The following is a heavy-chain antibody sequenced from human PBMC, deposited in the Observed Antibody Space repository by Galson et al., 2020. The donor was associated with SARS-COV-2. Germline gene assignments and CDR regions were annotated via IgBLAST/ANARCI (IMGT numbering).Heavy chain of an antibody. J-gene: IGHJ3*02. CDR3: ARYYDFWSGYGAAFDI. Sequence: ETSETLSLTCTVSGGSISSYYWSWIRQPAGKGLEWIGRIYTSGSTNYNPSLKSRVTMSVDTSKNQFSLKLSSVTAADTAVYYCARYYDFWSGYGAAFDIWGQGTMVTVSS. CDR2: IYTSGST. D-gene: IGHD3-3*01. CDR1: GGSISSYY. V-gene: IGHV4-4*07.